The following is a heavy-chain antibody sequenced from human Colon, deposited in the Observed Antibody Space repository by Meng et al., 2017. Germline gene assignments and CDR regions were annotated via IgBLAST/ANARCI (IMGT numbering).Heavy chain of an antibody. J-gene: IGHJ5*02. CDR2: ISHDGSNK. V-gene: IGHV3-30*01. CDR1: GFAFNSYYP. D-gene: IGHD6-19*01. CDR3: AREKGSSGRAGWFDP. Sequence: GRLVESWGGVVQPGRSLRLSCAASGFAFNSYYPMHWVRQAPGKGLEWVAVISHDGSNKQYSDSVKGRFTISRDNSKNTLDLQMNSLRTEDTAVYYCAREKGSSGRAGWFDPWGQGTLVTVSS.